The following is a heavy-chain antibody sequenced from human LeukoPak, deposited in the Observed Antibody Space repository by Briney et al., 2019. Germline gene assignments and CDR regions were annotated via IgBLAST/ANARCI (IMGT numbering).Heavy chain of an antibody. V-gene: IGHV3-15*01. CDR1: GFAFNTAW. CDR2: IKSEADDEAT. J-gene: IGHJ6*02. CDR3: STVRGRYYYYALDF. Sequence: GGSLRLSCVASGFAFNTAWMIWVRQAPGKGLEWVGRIKSEADDEATDYAAPVKGRFTIARDDSKSTLYLQMNSLKIEDTGVYYCSTVRGRYYYYALDFWGQGTTVTVSS. D-gene: IGHD3-16*01.